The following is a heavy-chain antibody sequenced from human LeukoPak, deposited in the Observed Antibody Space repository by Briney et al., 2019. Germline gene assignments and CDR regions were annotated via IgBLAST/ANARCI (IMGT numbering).Heavy chain of an antibody. CDR3: ANGGYSYGRY. D-gene: IGHD5-18*01. V-gene: IGHV3-48*03. CDR1: GFTFSNYE. Sequence: GGSLRLSCAASGFTFSNYEMNWVRQAPGKGLEWISYIRNSGPTIYYADSVKGRFTISRDNSKNTLYLQMNSLRAEDTAVYYCANGGYSYGRYWGQGTLVTVSS. J-gene: IGHJ4*02. CDR2: IRNSGPTI.